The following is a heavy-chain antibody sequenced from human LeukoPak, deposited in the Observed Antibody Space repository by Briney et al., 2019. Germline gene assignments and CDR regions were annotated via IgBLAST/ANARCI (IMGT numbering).Heavy chain of an antibody. CDR3: ARSPYSSSWYYFDY. V-gene: IGHV3-21*01. CDR1: GFTFSSYS. D-gene: IGHD6-13*01. Sequence: GGSLRLSCAAPGFTFSSYSMNWVRQAPGKGLEWVSSISSSSSYIYYADSVKGRFTISRDNAKNSLYLQMNSLRAEDTAVYYCARSPYSSSWYYFDYWGQGTLVTVSS. J-gene: IGHJ4*02. CDR2: ISSSSSYI.